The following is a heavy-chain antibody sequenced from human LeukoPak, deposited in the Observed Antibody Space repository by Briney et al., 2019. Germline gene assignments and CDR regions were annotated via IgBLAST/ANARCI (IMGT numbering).Heavy chain of an antibody. J-gene: IGHJ5*02. D-gene: IGHD2-8*01. V-gene: IGHV4-34*01. CDR2: INHSGSF. CDR3: ARVTYCTTTSCHPLGWFDP. Sequence: PSETLSLTCAVYGGPFSGYYWSWSRQAPGKGLEWIGEINHSGSFNYNPSLKSRLLILVDTSKNQFSLKLSSVTAADTAVYYCARVTYCTTTSCHPLGWFDPWGQGTLVTVSS. CDR1: GGPFSGYY.